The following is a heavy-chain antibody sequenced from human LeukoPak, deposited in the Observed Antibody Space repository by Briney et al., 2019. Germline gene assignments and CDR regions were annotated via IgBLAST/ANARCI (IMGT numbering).Heavy chain of an antibody. D-gene: IGHD3-10*01. Sequence: ASVKVSCKASGGTFSSYAISWVRQAPGQGLEWMGWINPNSGGTNYAQKFQGRVTMTRDTSISTAYMELSRLRSDDTAVYYCARSKSARGVDYWGQGTLVTVSS. J-gene: IGHJ4*02. CDR2: INPNSGGT. CDR3: ARSKSARGVDY. CDR1: GGTFSSYA. V-gene: IGHV1-2*02.